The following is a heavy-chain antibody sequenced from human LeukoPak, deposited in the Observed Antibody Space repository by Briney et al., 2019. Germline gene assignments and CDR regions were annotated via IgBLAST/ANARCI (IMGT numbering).Heavy chain of an antibody. CDR1: GYTLTELS. J-gene: IGHJ5*02. D-gene: IGHD3-16*02. CDR3: ATDLFYDYVWGSYRSS. Sequence: ASVKVSCKVSGYTLTELSMHWVRQAPGKGLEWMGGFDPEDGETIYAQKFQGRVTMTEDTSTDTAYMELSSLRSEDTAVYYCATDLFYDYVWGSYRSSWGQGTLVTVSS. CDR2: FDPEDGET. V-gene: IGHV1-24*01.